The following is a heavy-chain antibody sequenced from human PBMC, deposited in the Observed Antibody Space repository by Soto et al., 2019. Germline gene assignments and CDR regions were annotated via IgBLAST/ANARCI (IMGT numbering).Heavy chain of an antibody. V-gene: IGHV5-51*01. CDR2: LYPCDSDA. Sequence: VDSLKISCKGSGYSFSNYWIGWVRQMPGKGLEYMGILYPCDSDARYSPSLQGQITISADKSTSTAYLQWNSLKASDTAMYYCARHKALFDDAFDIWGKGTMDTV. CDR3: ARHKALFDDAFDI. CDR1: GYSFSNYW. J-gene: IGHJ3*02. D-gene: IGHD2-21*01.